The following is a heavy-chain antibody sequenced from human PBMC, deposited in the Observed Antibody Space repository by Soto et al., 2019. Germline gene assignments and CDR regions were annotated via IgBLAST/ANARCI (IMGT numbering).Heavy chain of an antibody. CDR3: AIDREYSYGYYFDY. CDR1: GFTFSSYW. D-gene: IGHD5-18*01. Sequence: GGSLRLSCAASGFTFSSYWMSWVRQAPGKGLEWVANIKQDGSEKYYVDSVKGRFTISRDNAKNSLYLQMNNLRAEDTAVYYCAIDREYSYGYYFDYWGQGTLVSVSS. V-gene: IGHV3-7*01. J-gene: IGHJ4*02. CDR2: IKQDGSEK.